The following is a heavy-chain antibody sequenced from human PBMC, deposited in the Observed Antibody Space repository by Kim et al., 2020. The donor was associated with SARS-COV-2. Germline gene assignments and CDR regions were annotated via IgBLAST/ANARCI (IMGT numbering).Heavy chain of an antibody. D-gene: IGHD3-10*02. J-gene: IGHJ4*02. CDR3: AKGCVEGRWPVFGELLPLGY. CDR2: ISGSGGST. CDR1: GFTFSSYA. Sequence: GGSLRLSCAASGFTFSSYAMSWVRQAPGKGLEWVSAISGSGGSTYYADSVKGRFTISRDNSKNTLYLQMNSLRAEDTAVYYCAKGCVEGRWPVFGELLPLGYWGQGTLVTVSS. V-gene: IGHV3-23*01.